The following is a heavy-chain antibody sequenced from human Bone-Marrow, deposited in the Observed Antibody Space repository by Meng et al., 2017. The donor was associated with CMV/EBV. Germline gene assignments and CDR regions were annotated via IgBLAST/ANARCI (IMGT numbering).Heavy chain of an antibody. Sequence: GESLKISCAASGFTFDDYGMSWVRQAPGKGLEWVANMKGDGSEKYYVDSVKGRFTISGDNAENSLFLQMNSLRDEDTAVYFCARDASGWSSDWGQGTLVTVSS. D-gene: IGHD6-19*01. CDR3: ARDASGWSSD. CDR2: MKGDGSEK. V-gene: IGHV3-7*01. J-gene: IGHJ4*02. CDR1: GFTFDDYG.